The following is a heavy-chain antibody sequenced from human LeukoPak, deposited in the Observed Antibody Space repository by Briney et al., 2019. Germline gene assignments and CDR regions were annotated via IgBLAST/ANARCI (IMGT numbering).Heavy chain of an antibody. CDR2: IRSKANSYAT. D-gene: IGHD3-10*01. CDR3: TRHPELDYYYGSGSYSPMDV. Sequence: GGSLRLSXAASGFTFSGSAMHWVRQASGKGLEWVGRIRSKANSYATAYAASVKGRFTISRDDSKNTAYLQMNSLKTEDTAVYHCTRHPELDYYYGSGSYSPMDVWGKGTTVTVSS. V-gene: IGHV3-73*01. CDR1: GFTFSGSA. J-gene: IGHJ6*03.